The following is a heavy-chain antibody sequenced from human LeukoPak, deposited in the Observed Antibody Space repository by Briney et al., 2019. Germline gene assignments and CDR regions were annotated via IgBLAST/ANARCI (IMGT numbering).Heavy chain of an antibody. CDR3: ARIIVATQDYYYYMDV. CDR1: GYSISSGYY. CDR2: IYHSGST. V-gene: IGHV4-38-2*02. D-gene: IGHD5-12*01. J-gene: IGHJ6*03. Sequence: SETLSLTCTVSGYSISSGYYWGWIRQPPGKGLEWIGSIYHSGSTYYNPSLKSRVTISVDTSKNQFSLKLSSVTAADTAVYYCARIIVATQDYYYYMDVRGKGTTVTVSS.